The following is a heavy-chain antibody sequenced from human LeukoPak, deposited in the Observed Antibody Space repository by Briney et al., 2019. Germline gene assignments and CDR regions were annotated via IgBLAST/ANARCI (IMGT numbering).Heavy chain of an antibody. CDR3: AKGISSGWYGGVDY. D-gene: IGHD6-19*01. V-gene: IGHV3-43*01. CDR1: GFTFDDYT. CDR2: ISWDGGST. Sequence: GGSLRLSCAASGFTFDDYTMHWVRQAPGKGLEWVSLISWDGGSTYYADSVKGRFTIPRDNSKNSLYLQMNSLRTEDTALYYCAKGISSGWYGGVDYWGQGTLVTVSS. J-gene: IGHJ4*02.